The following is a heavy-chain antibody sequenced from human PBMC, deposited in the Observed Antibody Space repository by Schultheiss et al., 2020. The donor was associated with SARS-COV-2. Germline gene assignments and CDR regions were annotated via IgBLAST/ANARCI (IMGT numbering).Heavy chain of an antibody. V-gene: IGHV3-23*01. CDR1: GFTFSSYA. J-gene: IGHJ6*02. D-gene: IGHD4-23*01. CDR2: ISGSGGST. CDR3: AREPVATVVTRYYYYGMDV. Sequence: GGSLRLSCGASGFTFSSYAMSWVRQAPGKGLEWVSAISGSGGSTYYADSVKGRFTISRDNSKNTLYLQMNSLRAEDTAVYYCAREPVATVVTRYYYYGMDVWGQGTTVTVSS.